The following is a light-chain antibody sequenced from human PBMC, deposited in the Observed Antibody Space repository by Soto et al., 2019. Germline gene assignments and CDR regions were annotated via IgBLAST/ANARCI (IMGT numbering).Light chain of an antibody. CDR3: QQYGRSPPFT. J-gene: IGKJ2*01. Sequence: IGLTQSPGTLSLSPGERATLSCRASQSVSSTYIAWYQQNPGQAPRLLIYGASSRATGIPDRFSGSGSGTDFTLTISRLEPEDFVVYFCQQYGRSPPFTFGQGTKVEIK. V-gene: IGKV3-20*01. CDR2: GAS. CDR1: QSVSSTY.